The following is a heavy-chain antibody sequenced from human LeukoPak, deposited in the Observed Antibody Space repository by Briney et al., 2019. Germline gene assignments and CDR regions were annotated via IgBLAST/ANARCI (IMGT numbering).Heavy chain of an antibody. CDR3: ARGDFWSGYPLPDY. CDR1: GYTFTSSG. CDR2: ISTYSGET. J-gene: IGHJ4*02. Sequence: GASVKVSCKTSGYTFTSSGLSWVRQAPGQGLEWMGWISTYSGETNYAQKPQGRVTMTTDTSTSTAYMELRSLRSDDTAVYYCARGDFWSGYPLPDYWGQGTLVTVSS. V-gene: IGHV1-18*01. D-gene: IGHD3-3*01.